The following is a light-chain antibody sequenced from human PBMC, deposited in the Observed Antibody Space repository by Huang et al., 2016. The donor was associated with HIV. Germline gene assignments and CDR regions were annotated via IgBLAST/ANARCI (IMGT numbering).Light chain of an antibody. V-gene: IGKV3-20*01. CDR1: QSVSSSY. J-gene: IGKJ1*01. CDR3: QQYGSSTGT. Sequence: EIVLTQSPGTLSLSPGERATLSCRASQSVSSSYLSWYQQKPGQAPRLLISGASSRATGIPYRCSGSGAATDFPLTISRLEPEDFAVYYCQQYGSSTGTFGQGTKVEIK. CDR2: GAS.